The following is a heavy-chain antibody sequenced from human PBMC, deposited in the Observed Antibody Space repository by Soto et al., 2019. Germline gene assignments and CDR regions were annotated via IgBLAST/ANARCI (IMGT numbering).Heavy chain of an antibody. J-gene: IGHJ4*02. V-gene: IGHV3-9*01. CDR3: AKDRGLYDFWGGSGFEH. Sequence: EVQLVESGGGLVQPGRSLRLSCAASGFTFDDYAMHWVRQAPGKGLQWVSGISWNSNFIVYADSVKGRFTISRDNAKNSLYLQMNSLRPEDTAFYYCAKDRGLYDFWGGSGFEHWGQGALVTVSS. CDR1: GFTFDDYA. D-gene: IGHD3-3*01. CDR2: ISWNSNFI.